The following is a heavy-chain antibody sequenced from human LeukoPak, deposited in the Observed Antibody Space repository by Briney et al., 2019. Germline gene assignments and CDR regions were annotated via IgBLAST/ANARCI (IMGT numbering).Heavy chain of an antibody. V-gene: IGHV3-23*01. CDR2: ISDTGGST. CDR1: GFTFSSYG. Sequence: GGSLRLSCAASGFTFSSYGMSWVRQAPGKGLEWVSTISDTGGSTYYADSVRGRFTISRDNSKNTLYLQMNSLRAEDTAVYYCATLPAYYYDSSGYYFDYWGQGTLVTVSS. CDR3: ATLPAYYYDSSGYYFDY. D-gene: IGHD3-22*01. J-gene: IGHJ4*02.